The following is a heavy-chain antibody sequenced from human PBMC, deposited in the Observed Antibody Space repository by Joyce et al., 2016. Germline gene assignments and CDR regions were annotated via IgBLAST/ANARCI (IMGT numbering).Heavy chain of an antibody. D-gene: IGHD6-19*01. CDR1: GGPVRGFL. J-gene: IGHJ4*02. CDR3: ARSQWLAPLMY. V-gene: IGHV4-34*02. CDR2: VNTSGAT. Sequence: QVQLQQWGAGLLQPSETLSLTCGVNGGPVRGFLWTWVRQPPGEGLQGIGDVNTSGATNSNPSLKSRVTISVDTSKNQFSLTLTSITAADTAMYYCARSQWLAPLMYWGQGSLVAVSS.